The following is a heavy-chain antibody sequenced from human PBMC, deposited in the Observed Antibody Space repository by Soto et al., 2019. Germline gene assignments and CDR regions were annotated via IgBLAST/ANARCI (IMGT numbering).Heavy chain of an antibody. J-gene: IGHJ6*02. CDR2: IHYTGST. CDR3: ARDRMGSVSPPGGV. V-gene: IGHV4-31*03. CDR1: SGSISSGGYY. D-gene: IGHD3-10*01. Sequence: QVQLQQSGPGLVKPSQTLSLTCTVSSGSISSGGYYWSWIRQHPGKGLEWIGYIHYTGSTYYNPSIKSRVTTSVDTSKNQFSLKLGSVAAADTAVYCWARDRMGSVSPPGGVWGQGPTVTVSS.